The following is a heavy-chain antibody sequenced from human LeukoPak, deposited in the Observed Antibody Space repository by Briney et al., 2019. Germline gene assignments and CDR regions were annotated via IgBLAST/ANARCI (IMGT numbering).Heavy chain of an antibody. Sequence: SETLSLTCTVSGGSIGSYYWSWIRQPAGKGLEWIGRIYTSGSTNYNPSLKCRVTMSVDTSKNQFSLKLSSVTAADTAVYYCARDEAWATVTTNPLDYWGQGTLVTVSS. CDR3: ARDEAWATVTTNPLDY. J-gene: IGHJ4*02. CDR2: IYTSGST. CDR1: GGSIGSYY. D-gene: IGHD4-17*01. V-gene: IGHV4-4*07.